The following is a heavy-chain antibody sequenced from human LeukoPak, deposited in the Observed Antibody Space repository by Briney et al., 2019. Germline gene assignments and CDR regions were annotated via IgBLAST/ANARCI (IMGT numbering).Heavy chain of an antibody. V-gene: IGHV3-48*01. Sequence: GRSPRLSCAASGFTFSSYGMHWVRQAPGKGLEWVSYISTTSNTIYYADFVKGRFTISRDNAKNSLYLQMNSLRAEDTAVYYCARAPTGASGTNYYYYYMDVWGKGTTVTVSS. D-gene: IGHD7-27*01. CDR2: ISTTSNTI. J-gene: IGHJ6*03. CDR3: ARAPTGASGTNYYYYYMDV. CDR1: GFTFSSYG.